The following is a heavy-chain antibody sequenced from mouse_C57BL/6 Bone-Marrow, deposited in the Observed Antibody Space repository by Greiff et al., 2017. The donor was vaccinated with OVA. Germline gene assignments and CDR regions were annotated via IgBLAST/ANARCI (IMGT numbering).Heavy chain of an antibody. CDR2: IYPRDGST. J-gene: IGHJ4*01. CDR3: ARKWLLPLYAMDY. V-gene: IGHV1-78*01. CDR1: GYTFTDHT. D-gene: IGHD2-3*01. Sequence: QVQLQQSDAELVKPGASVKISCKVSGYTFTDHTIHWMKQRPEQGLEWIGYIYPRDGSTKYNEKFKGKATFTADTSSNTAYMQLSSLTTEDSAIYYCARKWLLPLYAMDYWGQGTSVTVSS.